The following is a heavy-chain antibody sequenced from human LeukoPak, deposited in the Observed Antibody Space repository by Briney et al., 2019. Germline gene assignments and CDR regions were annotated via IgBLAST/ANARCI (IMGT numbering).Heavy chain of an antibody. CDR1: GYTFTSYG. CDR3: ARDLWGYCSSTSCPGDY. CDR2: ISAYNDNT. D-gene: IGHD2-2*01. Sequence: GASVKVSCEASGYTFTSYGTSWVRQAPGQGLECMGCISAYNDNTNYAQKLQGRVTMTTDTSTSTAYMELRSLRSDDTAVYYCARDLWGYCSSTSCPGDYWGQGTLVTVSS. V-gene: IGHV1-18*01. J-gene: IGHJ4*02.